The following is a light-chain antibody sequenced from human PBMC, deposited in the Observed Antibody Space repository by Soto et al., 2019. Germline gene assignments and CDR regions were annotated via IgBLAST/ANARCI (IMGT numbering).Light chain of an antibody. V-gene: IGKV3D-20*02. CDR3: QQRSNWPPIT. J-gene: IGKJ5*01. Sequence: EIVLTQSPGTLSLSPWERATLSCRASQSVSSSHLAWYQQKPGQAPRLLISGASSRATGIPDRFSGSGSGTDFTLTISSLEPEDFAVYYCQQRSNWPPITFGQGTRLEIK. CDR1: QSVSSSH. CDR2: GAS.